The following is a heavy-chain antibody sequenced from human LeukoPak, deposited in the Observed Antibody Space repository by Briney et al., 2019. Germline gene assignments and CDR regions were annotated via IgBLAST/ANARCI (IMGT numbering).Heavy chain of an antibody. CDR2: INPSGGRT. D-gene: IGHD1-26*01. V-gene: IGHV1-46*01. CDR1: GYTFTSYH. CDR3: ARGDGEGATIYAFDI. J-gene: IGHJ3*02. Sequence: ASEKVSCKASGYTFTSYHMHWVRQAPGQGLEWMGIINPSGGRTSYAQKFQGRVTMARDMSTSTVYMELSSLISDDTAVYYCARGDGEGATIYAFDIWGQGTMVTVSS.